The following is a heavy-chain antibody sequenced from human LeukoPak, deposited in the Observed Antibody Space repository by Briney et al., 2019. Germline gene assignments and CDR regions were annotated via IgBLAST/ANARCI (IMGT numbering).Heavy chain of an antibody. CDR3: ARGFDSRFFDY. CDR2: IKQDGNEK. J-gene: IGHJ4*02. D-gene: IGHD3-22*01. CDR1: GFTFSSYS. V-gene: IGHV3-7*01. Sequence: GGSLRLPCAASGFTFSSYSMNWVRQAPGKGLEWVANIKQDGNEKYYVDSVRGRFTISRDNAKNSLYLQMNSLRAEDTAVYYCARGFDSRFFDYWGQGTLVTVSS.